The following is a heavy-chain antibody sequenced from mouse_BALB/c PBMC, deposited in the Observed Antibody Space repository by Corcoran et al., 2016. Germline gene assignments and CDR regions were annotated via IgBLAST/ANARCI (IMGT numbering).Heavy chain of an antibody. CDR3: ARDPHAMDY. Sequence: EVQLQHSGAELVKPGASVKLSCTASGFNIKDTYMHWVKQRPEQGLECLGRIDPANGNTKYDPKFQGKATITADTSSNTAYLQLSSLTSEDTAVYYCARDPHAMDYWGQGTSVTVSS. CDR2: IDPANGNT. CDR1: GFNIKDTY. V-gene: IGHV14-3*02. J-gene: IGHJ4*01.